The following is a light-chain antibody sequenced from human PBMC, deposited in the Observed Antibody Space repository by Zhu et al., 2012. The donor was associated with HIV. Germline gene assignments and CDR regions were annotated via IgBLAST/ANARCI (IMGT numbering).Light chain of an antibody. J-gene: IGKJ4*01. CDR1: QGISNH. CDR2: GAS. CDR3: QHLTLYPT. Sequence: DIQLTQSPSFLSASVGDRVTITCRASQGISNHLAWYHQKPGKAPKLLIYGASVCKVGSHQDSAAVDLGQNSLSQSAACSLKYFATYFCQHLTLYPTFGGGPRWRSN. V-gene: IGKV1-9*01.